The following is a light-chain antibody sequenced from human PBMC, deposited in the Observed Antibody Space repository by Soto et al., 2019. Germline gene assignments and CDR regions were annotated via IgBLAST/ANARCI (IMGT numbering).Light chain of an antibody. CDR1: QSVSTN. J-gene: IGKJ1*01. V-gene: IGKV3-15*01. Sequence: ELVMTQSPGTLSVSPGEGATLSCRASQSVSTNLAWYQQKPDQAPRLLIYGASTTATVMPARFSGRGSGREFTLTISSLQSEDFAVYYCQQYYTWPRTFGQGTRVEIK. CDR3: QQYYTWPRT. CDR2: GAS.